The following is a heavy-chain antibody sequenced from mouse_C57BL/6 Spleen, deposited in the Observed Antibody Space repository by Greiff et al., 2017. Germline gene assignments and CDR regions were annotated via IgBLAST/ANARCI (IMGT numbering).Heavy chain of an antibody. CDR1: GYTFTGYW. J-gene: IGHJ2*01. D-gene: IGHD3-2*01. CDR2: ISPSNGGT. CDR3: ARWRQLQAGGFDY. Sequence: QVQLLQPGTDLVKPGASVKLSCKASGYTFTGYWMHWVKQRPGQGLEWIGNISPSNGGTNYNEKFKSKATLTVDKSSSTAYLQLSSLTSEDSAVYYCARWRQLQAGGFDYWGQGTTLTVSS. V-gene: IGHV1-53*01.